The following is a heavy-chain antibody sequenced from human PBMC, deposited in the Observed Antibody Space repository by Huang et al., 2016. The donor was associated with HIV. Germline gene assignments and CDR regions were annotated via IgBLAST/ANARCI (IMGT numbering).Heavy chain of an antibody. D-gene: IGHD7-27*01. CDR2: INGDGSST. CDR3: ARGTRLTGLWYFDL. CDR1: GFTFSSYW. V-gene: IGHV3-74*01. J-gene: IGHJ2*01. Sequence: EVQLVESGGGLVQPGGSLRLSCAASGFTFSSYWMHWVRQAPGKGMGWVSRINGDGSSTNYADSLKGRFTISRDNAKNTLYVQVNSLRAEDTAVYYCARGTRLTGLWYFDLWGRGTLVIVSS.